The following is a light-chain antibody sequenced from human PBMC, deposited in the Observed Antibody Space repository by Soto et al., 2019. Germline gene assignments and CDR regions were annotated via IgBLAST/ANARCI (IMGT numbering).Light chain of an antibody. CDR1: QSVSSN. CDR3: QQYNNPGT. V-gene: IGKV3-15*01. J-gene: IGKJ1*01. CDR2: GAS. Sequence: EIVMTQSPATLSVSPGERATLSCRASQSVSSNLAWYQQKPGQAPRLLIYGASTRATGIPARFSGSGSGTVITLTISRLHSEYFAVYYHQQYNNPGTFGRGTKVEIK.